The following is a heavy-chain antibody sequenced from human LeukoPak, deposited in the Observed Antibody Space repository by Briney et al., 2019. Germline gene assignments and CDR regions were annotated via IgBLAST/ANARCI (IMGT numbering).Heavy chain of an antibody. V-gene: IGHV3-48*03. CDR1: GFTFSSHE. CDR2: ISSGGSTI. J-gene: IGHJ5*02. CDR3: ARDVWFDP. Sequence: GGSLRLSCAASGFTFSSHEMNWVRQPPGKGLEWVSYISSGGSTIYYADSVKGRFTVSRDNAKNSLYLQMNSLRAEDTALYYCARDVWFDPWGQGTLVTVSS.